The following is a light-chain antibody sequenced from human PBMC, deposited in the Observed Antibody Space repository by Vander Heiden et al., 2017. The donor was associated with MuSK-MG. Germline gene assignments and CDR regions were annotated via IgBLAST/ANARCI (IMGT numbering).Light chain of an antibody. J-gene: IGKJ1*01. Sequence: ALQMPQSPPSLSASVRDRVTIPRRASQGIKNDLAWYQQKPGKPPKLLIYAASTLQCGVPSRFSGSGSGTDFTLTISSLQPEDFATYYCLQDYGYPLTFGQGTKVEIK. CDR2: AAS. V-gene: IGKV1-6*01. CDR1: QGIKND. CDR3: LQDYGYPLT.